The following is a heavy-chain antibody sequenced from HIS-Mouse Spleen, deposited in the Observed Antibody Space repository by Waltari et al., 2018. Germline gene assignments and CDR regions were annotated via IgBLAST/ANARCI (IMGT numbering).Heavy chain of an antibody. Sequence: QVQLQQWGAGLLKPSATLSLTCAVYGGSFSGYYCSWIRQPPGKGLEWIGEINHSGSTNYNPSLKSRVTISVDTSKNQFSLKLSSVTAADTAVYYCAGYNWNYGTDYWGQGTLVTVSS. J-gene: IGHJ4*02. V-gene: IGHV4-34*01. D-gene: IGHD1-7*01. CDR1: GGSFSGYY. CDR3: AGYNWNYGTDY. CDR2: INHSGST.